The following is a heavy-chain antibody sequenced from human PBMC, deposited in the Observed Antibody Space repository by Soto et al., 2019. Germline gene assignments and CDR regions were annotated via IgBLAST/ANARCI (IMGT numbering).Heavy chain of an antibody. CDR3: ARLSVAHWFDP. J-gene: IGHJ5*02. CDR2: SYYSGNT. Sequence: SETLSLTCTVSGVSISSGGYYWNWIRQHPGKGLEWIGYSYYSGNTYYNPSLKSRVTISVDTSKNQFYLKLSSVTVADTAVYYCARLSVAHWFDPWGQGIQVTVSS. V-gene: IGHV4-31*03. CDR1: GVSISSGGYY. D-gene: IGHD2-15*01.